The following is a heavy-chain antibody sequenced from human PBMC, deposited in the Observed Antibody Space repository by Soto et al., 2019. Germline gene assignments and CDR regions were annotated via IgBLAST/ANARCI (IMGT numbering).Heavy chain of an antibody. D-gene: IGHD3-16*01. CDR1: GGSISSYY. CDR3: ARVGAASGWFDP. Sequence: QVQLQESGPGLVKPSETLSLTCTVSGGSISSYYWTWIRQPAGKGLEWIGRIYTSGSTNYNPSLKGRVTMSVDTSKNPFSLKLSSVTAADTAVYYCARVGAASGWFDPWGQGTLVTVSS. CDR2: IYTSGST. J-gene: IGHJ5*02. V-gene: IGHV4-4*07.